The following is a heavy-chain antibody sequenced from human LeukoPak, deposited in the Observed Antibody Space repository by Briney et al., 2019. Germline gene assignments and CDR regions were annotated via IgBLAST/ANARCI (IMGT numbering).Heavy chain of an antibody. CDR2: IYYSGST. J-gene: IGHJ4*02. V-gene: IGHV4-61*01. D-gene: IGHD6-13*01. CDR3: ASTGYRPSRFDY. Sequence: SETLSLTCTVSGGSVSSGSYYWSWIRQPPGKGLEWNGYIYYSGSTNYNPSLKSRVTISVDTSKNQVSLKLSSVTAADTAVYYCASTGYRPSRFDYWGQGTLVTVSS. CDR1: GGSVSSGSYY.